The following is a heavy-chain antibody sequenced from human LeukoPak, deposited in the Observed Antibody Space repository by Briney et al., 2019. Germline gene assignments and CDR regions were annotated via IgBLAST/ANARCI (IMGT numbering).Heavy chain of an antibody. CDR3: ARTKCSSTSCYTFGSWFDP. J-gene: IGHJ5*02. CDR1: GGTFSSYA. D-gene: IGHD2-2*02. Sequence: ASVKVSCKASGGTFSSYAISWVRQAPGQGLEWMGGIIPIFGTANYAQKFQGRVTITADESTSTAYMELSSLRSEDAAVYYCARTKCSSTSCYTFGSWFDPLGPGNPGHRLL. CDR2: IIPIFGTA. V-gene: IGHV1-69*01.